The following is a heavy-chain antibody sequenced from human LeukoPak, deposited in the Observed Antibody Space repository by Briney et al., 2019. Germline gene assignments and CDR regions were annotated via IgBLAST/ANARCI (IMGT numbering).Heavy chain of an antibody. CDR3: AREYGGNSYYLDY. Sequence: ASVKVSCKASGGTFSSYAISWVRQAPGQGLEWMGRIVPILGIANYAQKFQGRVTITTDESTSTAYMELSSLRSEDTAVYYCAREYGGNSYYLDYWGQGTLVTVSS. J-gene: IGHJ4*02. V-gene: IGHV1-69*04. CDR2: IVPILGIA. D-gene: IGHD4-23*01. CDR1: GGTFSSYA.